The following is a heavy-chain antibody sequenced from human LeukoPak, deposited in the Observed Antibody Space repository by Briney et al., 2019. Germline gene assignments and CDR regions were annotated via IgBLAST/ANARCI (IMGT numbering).Heavy chain of an antibody. D-gene: IGHD3-10*02. Sequence: PSETLSLTCTVSGGSISSSSYYWGWIRQPPGKGLEWIGSIYYSGSTYYNPSLKSRVTISVDTSKNQFSLKLSSVTAADTAVYYCARVSLGSGSGIDYWGQGTLVTVSS. CDR3: ARVSLGSGSGIDY. CDR1: GGSISSSSYY. CDR2: IYYSGST. V-gene: IGHV4-39*07. J-gene: IGHJ4*02.